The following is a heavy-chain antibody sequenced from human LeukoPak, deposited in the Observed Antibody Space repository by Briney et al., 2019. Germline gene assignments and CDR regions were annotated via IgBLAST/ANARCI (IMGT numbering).Heavy chain of an antibody. CDR3: AREVGGGASGL. D-gene: IGHD3-16*01. V-gene: IGHV3-66*01. Sequence: GESLRLSCAASGFTVNSNYMSWVRQVPGKGLEWVSVIYSDGTISYADSVKGRFTISRDNSENTLYLQMNSLRVEDTAVYYCAREVGGGASGLWGQGTLVTVSS. CDR2: IYSDGTI. CDR1: GFTVNSNY. J-gene: IGHJ4*02.